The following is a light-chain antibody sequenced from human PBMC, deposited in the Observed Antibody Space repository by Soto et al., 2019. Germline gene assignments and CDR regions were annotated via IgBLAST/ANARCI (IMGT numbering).Light chain of an antibody. CDR2: GAS. Sequence: EXXLTQSPDTLSLSPGERATVSCRASQSVSNNDLAWYQQRPGQAPRLVLYGASTRPTGIPDRFSGSGSGTEFTLTISRLEPEDFAVYYCHHYSRSPPYTFGQGTKLDIK. V-gene: IGKV3-20*01. CDR3: HHYSRSPPYT. CDR1: QSVSNND. J-gene: IGKJ2*01.